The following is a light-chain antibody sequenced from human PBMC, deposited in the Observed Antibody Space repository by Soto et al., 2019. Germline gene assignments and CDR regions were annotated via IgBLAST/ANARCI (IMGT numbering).Light chain of an antibody. CDR3: QVYGNSMWT. V-gene: IGKV3-20*01. Sequence: EIVLTQSPGTLSLSPGDSATLSCRASQTVISDYLAWYQQTPGQAPRLLIYGASSRATDTPDRSSGRGSGTDFSLTISRLEPGDFAVYYCQVYGNSMWTFGQGTKVDIK. J-gene: IGKJ1*01. CDR1: QTVISDY. CDR2: GAS.